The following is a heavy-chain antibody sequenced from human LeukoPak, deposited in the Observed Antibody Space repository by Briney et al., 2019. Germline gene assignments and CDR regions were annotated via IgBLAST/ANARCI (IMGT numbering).Heavy chain of an antibody. Sequence: GESLKISCKGSGYSFTSYRIGWVRQMPGKGLEWMGIIYPGDSDTRYSPSFQGQVTISADKSISTAYLQWSSLKASDTAMYYCARADIAGSSWRGWFDPWGQGTLVTVSS. V-gene: IGHV5-51*01. J-gene: IGHJ5*02. CDR2: IYPGDSDT. CDR3: ARADIAGSSWRGWFDP. CDR1: GYSFTSYR. D-gene: IGHD6-13*01.